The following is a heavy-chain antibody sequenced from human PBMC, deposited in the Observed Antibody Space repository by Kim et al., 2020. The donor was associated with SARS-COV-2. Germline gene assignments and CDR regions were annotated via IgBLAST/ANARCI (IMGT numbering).Heavy chain of an antibody. J-gene: IGHJ4*02. Sequence: SETLSLTCAVYGGSFSGYYWSWIRQPPGKGLEWIGEINHSGSTNYNPSLKSRVTISVDTSKNQFSLKLSSVTAADTAVYYCASGYYYGSGTLDYWGQGTL. D-gene: IGHD3-10*01. CDR2: INHSGST. CDR3: ASGYYYGSGTLDY. CDR1: GGSFSGYY. V-gene: IGHV4-34*01.